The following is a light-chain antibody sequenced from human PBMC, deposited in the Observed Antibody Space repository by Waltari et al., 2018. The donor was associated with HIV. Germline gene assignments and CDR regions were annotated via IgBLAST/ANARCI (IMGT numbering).Light chain of an antibody. J-gene: IGKJ4*01. V-gene: IGKV1-12*01. CDR3: QQAKSFPHT. CDR2: AAA. CDR1: QGIQTW. Sequence: DIQMAQSPSSVSASVGDRVTITCRASQGIQTWFAWYPQRTAKAPTLLVYAAARLQSGVPARFNGSGSGVDFTLTITDFQPDDSAIYYCQQAKSFPHTFGGGTRVEI.